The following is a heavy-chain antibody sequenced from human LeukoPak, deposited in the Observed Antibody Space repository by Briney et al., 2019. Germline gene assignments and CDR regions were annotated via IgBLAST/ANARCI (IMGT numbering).Heavy chain of an antibody. CDR1: GGTFSSYA. D-gene: IGHD1-20*01. Sequence: ASVKVSCKASGGTFSSYAISWVRQAPGQGLEWMGRIIPILGIANYAQKFQGRVTITADNSTSTAYMELSSLRSEDTAVYYCARGNWNDQPVDYWGQGTLVTVSS. CDR2: IIPILGIA. J-gene: IGHJ4*02. CDR3: ARGNWNDQPVDY. V-gene: IGHV1-69*04.